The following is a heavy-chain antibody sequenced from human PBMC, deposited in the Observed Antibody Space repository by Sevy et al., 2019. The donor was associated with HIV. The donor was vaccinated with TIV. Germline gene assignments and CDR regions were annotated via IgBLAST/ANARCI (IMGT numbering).Heavy chain of an antibody. CDR1: GFTFSSYG. Sequence: GGSLRLSCAASGFTFSSYGMHWVRQAPGKGLEWVAVISYDGSNKYYADSVKGRFTISRDNSKNTLYLQMNSLRAEDKAVYYCAKVKIRQWLVGIDYWGQGTLVTVSS. D-gene: IGHD6-19*01. V-gene: IGHV3-30*18. CDR2: ISYDGSNK. J-gene: IGHJ4*02. CDR3: AKVKIRQWLVGIDY.